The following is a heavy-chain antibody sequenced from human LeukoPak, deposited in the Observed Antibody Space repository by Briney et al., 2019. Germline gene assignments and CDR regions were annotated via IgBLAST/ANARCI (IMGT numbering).Heavy chain of an antibody. CDR3: ARAAREYCSSTSCYRGYNWFDP. D-gene: IGHD2-2*02. J-gene: IGHJ5*02. CDR2: INHSGST. CDR1: GGSFSGYY. V-gene: IGHV4-34*01. Sequence: SETLSLTCAVYGGSFSGYYWSWIRQPPGKGLEWIGEINHSGSTNYNPSLKSRVTISVDTSKNQFPLKLSSVTAADTAVYYRARAAREYCSSTSCYRGYNWFDPWGQGTLVTVSS.